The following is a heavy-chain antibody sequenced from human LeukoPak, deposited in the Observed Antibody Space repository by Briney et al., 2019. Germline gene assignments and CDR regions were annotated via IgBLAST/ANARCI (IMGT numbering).Heavy chain of an antibody. D-gene: IGHD3-9*01. V-gene: IGHV3-23*01. Sequence: AGGSLRLSCAASGFAFNSFAMNWVRQAPGKGLEWVSAISGGSGDTTYYADSVKGRFTTSRDNSKNTLNLQMNSLRAEDTAVYYCAKGSDFDWFAFDNWGQGTLVTVSS. CDR2: ISGGSGDTT. J-gene: IGHJ4*02. CDR1: GFAFNSFA. CDR3: AKGSDFDWFAFDN.